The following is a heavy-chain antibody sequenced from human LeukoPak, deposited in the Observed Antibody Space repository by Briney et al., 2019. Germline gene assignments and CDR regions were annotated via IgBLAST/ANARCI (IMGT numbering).Heavy chain of an antibody. CDR3: AKDWVVRGVISY. V-gene: IGHV3-30*18. D-gene: IGHD3-10*01. J-gene: IGHJ4*02. CDR1: GFTFRNYG. Sequence: PGGSLRLSCAASGFTFRNYGMHCVRQAPGKGLEWVAVISDDGNNKNYADSVKGRFTISRDNSNNTLYLQMNSLRAEDTAVYYCAKDWVVRGVISYWGQGTLVTVSS. CDR2: ISDDGNNK.